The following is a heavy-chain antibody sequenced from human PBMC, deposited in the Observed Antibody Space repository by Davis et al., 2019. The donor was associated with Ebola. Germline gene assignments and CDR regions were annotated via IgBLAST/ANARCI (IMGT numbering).Heavy chain of an antibody. CDR2: LTPNRCGP. CDR1: GYPFPCYY. J-gene: IGHJ5*02. D-gene: IGHD2-2*01. CDR3: ARDLTGITCCS. V-gene: IGHV1-2*02. Sequence: ASVKVSCTASGYPFPCYYMHLVRQSPGPFLDCLFLLTPNRCGPNYAQKFQGRVTLTRDTSISTAFMELSGLTSDDTADYYCARDLTGITCCSWGQGTLVTVSS.